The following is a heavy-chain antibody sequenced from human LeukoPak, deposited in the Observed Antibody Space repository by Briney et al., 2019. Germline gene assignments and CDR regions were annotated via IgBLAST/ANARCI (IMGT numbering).Heavy chain of an antibody. D-gene: IGHD1-26*01. CDR3: ARDIVDYNWFDP. Sequence: PGGSLRLSCAASGFTFSRYWMHWVRQAPGEGLAWVSRINSDGSSTNYADSVKGRFTVSRDNAKNTLFLQMNGLRAEDTAVYYCARDIVDYNWFDPWGQGTLVTVSS. CDR1: GFTFSRYW. J-gene: IGHJ5*02. CDR2: INSDGSST. V-gene: IGHV3-74*01.